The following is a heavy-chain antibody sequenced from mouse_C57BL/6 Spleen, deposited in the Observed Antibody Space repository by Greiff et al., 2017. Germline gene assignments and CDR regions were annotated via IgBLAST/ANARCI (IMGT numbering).Heavy chain of an antibody. V-gene: IGHV5-4*03. J-gene: IGHJ4*01. Sequence: EVMLVESGGGLVKPGGSLKLSCAASGFTFSSYAMSWVRQTPEKRLEWVATISDGGSYTYYPDNVKGRFTISRDNAKNNLYLQMSHLKSEDTAMYYCASNTPYAMDYWGQGTSVTVSS. CDR1: GFTFSSYA. CDR2: ISDGGSYT. CDR3: ASNTPYAMDY.